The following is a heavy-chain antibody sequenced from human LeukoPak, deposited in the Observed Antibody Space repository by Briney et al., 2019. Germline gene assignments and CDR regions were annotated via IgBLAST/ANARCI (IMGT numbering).Heavy chain of an antibody. D-gene: IGHD1-7*01. V-gene: IGHV3-30*02. CDR2: IRYDGSNK. CDR3: ARELELRY. CDR1: GFTFSSYG. Sequence: GGSLRLSCAASGFTFSSYGMHWVRQAPGKGLEWVAFIRYDGSNKYYADSVKGRFTISRDNAKNSLYLQMNSLRAEDTAVYYCARELELRYWGQGTLVTVSS. J-gene: IGHJ4*02.